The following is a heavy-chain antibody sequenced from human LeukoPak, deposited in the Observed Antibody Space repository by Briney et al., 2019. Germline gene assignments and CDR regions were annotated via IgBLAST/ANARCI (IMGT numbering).Heavy chain of an antibody. D-gene: IGHD3-10*01. V-gene: IGHV1-2*02. J-gene: IGHJ6*03. CDR2: INPNSGGT. CDR3: ARNGGPMVRGPHDYYYYMDV. CDR1: GYTFTSYA. Sequence: ASVKVSCKASGYTFTSYAMNWVRQAPGQGLEWMGWINPNSGGTNYAQKFQGRVTMTRATSISTAYMELSRLRSDDTAVYYCARNGGPMVRGPHDYYYYMDVWGKGTTVTISS.